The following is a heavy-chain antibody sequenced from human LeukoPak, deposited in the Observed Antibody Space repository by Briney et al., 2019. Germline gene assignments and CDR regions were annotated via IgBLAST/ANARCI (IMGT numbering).Heavy chain of an antibody. Sequence: GGSLRLSCAASGFTFDDYAMHWVRQAPGKGLEWVSGISWNSGSIGYADSVKGRFTISRDNAKNSLYLQMNSLRAEDTALYYCAKDGGIVAAAGTGYYFDYWGQGTLVTVPS. V-gene: IGHV3-9*01. J-gene: IGHJ4*02. D-gene: IGHD6-13*01. CDR2: ISWNSGSI. CDR1: GFTFDDYA. CDR3: AKDGGIVAAAGTGYYFDY.